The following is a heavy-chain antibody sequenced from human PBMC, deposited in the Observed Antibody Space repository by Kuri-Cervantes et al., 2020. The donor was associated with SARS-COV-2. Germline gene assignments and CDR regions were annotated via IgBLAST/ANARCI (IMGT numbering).Heavy chain of an antibody. CDR3: TTEGVRFVAYYFDC. CDR2: IYSGGST. Sequence: GESLKISCAASGFTFSSYSMNWVRQAPGKGLEWVSVIYSGGSTYYADSVKGRFTISRDDSKNTLYLQMNSLKTEDTAVYYCTTEGVRFVAYYFDCWGQGTLVTVSS. D-gene: IGHD2-21*01. J-gene: IGHJ4*02. V-gene: IGHV3-66*01. CDR1: GFTFSSYS.